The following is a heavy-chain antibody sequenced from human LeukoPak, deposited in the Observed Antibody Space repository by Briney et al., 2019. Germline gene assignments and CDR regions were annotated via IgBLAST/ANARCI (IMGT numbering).Heavy chain of an antibody. J-gene: IGHJ3*02. CDR3: ARDKKITEFDM. Sequence: PGGSLRLSCAASGFTFSSYEMNWVRQAPGKGLEWVSYISSSGSTIYCADSVKGRFTISRDNAKNSLYLQMKSLRAEDTAVYYCARDKKITEFDMWGQGTMVTVSS. D-gene: IGHD3-16*01. CDR2: ISSSGSTI. V-gene: IGHV3-48*03. CDR1: GFTFSSYE.